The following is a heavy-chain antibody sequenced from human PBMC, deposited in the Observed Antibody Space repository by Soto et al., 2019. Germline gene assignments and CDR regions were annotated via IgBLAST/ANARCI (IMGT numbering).Heavy chain of an antibody. J-gene: IGHJ4*02. Sequence: QVQLVESGGGVVQPGRSLRLSCAASGFTFSSYGMQWVRQAPGKGLEWVAVISYDGSNKYYADSVKGRFTISRDNSKNTLYLQMNSLRAEDTAVYYCAKDHGAYDFWSGYSPFTFDYWGQGTLVTVSS. CDR1: GFTFSSYG. V-gene: IGHV3-30*18. D-gene: IGHD3-3*01. CDR2: ISYDGSNK. CDR3: AKDHGAYDFWSGYSPFTFDY.